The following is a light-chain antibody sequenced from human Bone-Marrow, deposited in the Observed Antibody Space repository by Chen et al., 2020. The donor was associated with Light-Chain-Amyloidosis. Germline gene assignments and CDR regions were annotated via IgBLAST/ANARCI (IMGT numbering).Light chain of an antibody. CDR1: NIGSTS. CDR3: QVWDRSSDRPV. V-gene: IGLV3-21*02. J-gene: IGLJ3*02. Sequence: SSVLTQPSSVSVAPGQTATIACGGNNIGSTSVHWYQQTPGQAPLLVVYDDSDRPSGIPERLSGSNSRNTATLTISRVEAGDEADYYCQVWDRSSDRPVFGGGTKLTVL. CDR2: DDS.